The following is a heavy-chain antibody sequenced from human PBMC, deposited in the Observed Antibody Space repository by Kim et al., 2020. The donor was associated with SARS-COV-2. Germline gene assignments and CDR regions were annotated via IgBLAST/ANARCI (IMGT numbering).Heavy chain of an antibody. CDR2: ISYEGSNK. D-gene: IGHD1-26*01. V-gene: IGHV3-30*18. CDR1: GFTLNTYG. J-gene: IGHJ4*02. CDR3: AKSCSGSYFGYDY. Sequence: GGSLRLSCAASGFTLNTYGMHWVRQAPGKGLEWVAVISYEGSNKYYADSVKGRFTISRDNSKNTLYLQMKRLRIADTAVYYCAKSCSGSYFGYDYWGQGTLVTVSS.